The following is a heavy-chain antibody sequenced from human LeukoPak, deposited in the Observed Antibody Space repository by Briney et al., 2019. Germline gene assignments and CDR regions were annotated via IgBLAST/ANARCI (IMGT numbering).Heavy chain of an antibody. V-gene: IGHV4-39*01. Sequence: SETLSLTCTVSGGSISSSSYYWGWIRQPPGKGLEWIGSIYYSGSTYYNPSLKSRVTISVDTSKNQFSLKLSSVTAADTAVYYCARGRGFFAARHFDYWGQGTLVTVSS. D-gene: IGHD3-3*01. CDR1: GGSISSSSYY. J-gene: IGHJ4*02. CDR2: IYYSGST. CDR3: ARGRGFFAARHFDY.